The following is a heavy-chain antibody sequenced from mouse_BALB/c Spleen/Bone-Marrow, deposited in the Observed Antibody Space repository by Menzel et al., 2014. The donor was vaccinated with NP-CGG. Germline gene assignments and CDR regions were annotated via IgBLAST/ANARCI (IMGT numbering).Heavy chain of an antibody. V-gene: IGHV1S34*01. CDR1: GYSFTGYY. CDR2: ISCYNGAT. J-gene: IGHJ1*01. Sequence: LVKPGASVKISCKASGYSFTGYYMHWVKQSPGKSLEWIGYISCYNGATSYNQKFKGKATFTVDTSSSTAYMQFNSRTSEDAAVYYCARGDYGDWDIDVWGAGTTVTVSS. D-gene: IGHD2-4*01. CDR3: ARGDYGDWDIDV.